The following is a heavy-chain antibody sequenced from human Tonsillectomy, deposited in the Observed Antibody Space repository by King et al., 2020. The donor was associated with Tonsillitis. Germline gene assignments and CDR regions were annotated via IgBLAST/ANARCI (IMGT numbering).Heavy chain of an antibody. Sequence: VQLQESGPGLVKPSQTLSLTCTVSGGSISSGGYYWSWIRQHPGKGLEWIGYIYYSGSTYYNPSLKSRVTISVDTSKNQFSLKLSAVTAADTAVYYCARKMPVGYCSGGSCYPDAFDIWGQGTMVTVSS. CDR1: GGSISSGGYY. J-gene: IGHJ3*02. CDR3: ARKMPVGYCSGGSCYPDAFDI. V-gene: IGHV4-31*03. D-gene: IGHD2-15*01. CDR2: IYYSGST.